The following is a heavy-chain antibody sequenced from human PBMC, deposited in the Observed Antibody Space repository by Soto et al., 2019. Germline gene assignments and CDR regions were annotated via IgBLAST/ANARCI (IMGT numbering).Heavy chain of an antibody. V-gene: IGHV4-61*08. CDR1: GGSVSSGDYY. J-gene: IGHJ4*02. CDR2: VYYSGST. D-gene: IGHD1-1*01. Sequence: SETLSLTCTVSGGSVSSGDYYWSWIRQPPGKGLQWIGYVYYSGSTDYNPSLKSRVTISVDTSKNQFSLKLTSVTVADTAVYYCARERTGDPTFFDYWGQGTLVTVSS. CDR3: ARERTGDPTFFDY.